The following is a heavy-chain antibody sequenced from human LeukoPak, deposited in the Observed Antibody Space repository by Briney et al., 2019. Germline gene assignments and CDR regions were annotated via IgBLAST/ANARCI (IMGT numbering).Heavy chain of an antibody. CDR1: GGSISTSSYC. V-gene: IGHV4-39*07. J-gene: IGHJ3*02. CDR2: IFYS. Sequence: PSETLSLTCTVSGGSISTSSYCWGWVRQPPGKGLEWIGNIFYSPSLKSRVTISLDTSRNQFSLKLNSVTAADTAVYYCAKSNGYGLVDIWGQGTMVTVSS. D-gene: IGHD3-10*01. CDR3: AKSNGYGLVDI.